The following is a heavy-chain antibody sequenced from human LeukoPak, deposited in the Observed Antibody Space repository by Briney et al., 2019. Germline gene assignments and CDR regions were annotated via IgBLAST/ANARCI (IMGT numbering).Heavy chain of an antibody. D-gene: IGHD4-17*01. CDR1: GYTFTSYY. CDR3: ARGPRDYGDENYFDY. CDR2: INPSGGST. Sequence: ASVKVSCKASGYTFTSYYMHWVRQAPGQGLEWMGIINPSGGSTSYAQKFQGRVTMTRDTSTSTVCMELSSLRSEDTAVYYCARGPRDYGDENYFDYWGQGTLVTVSS. V-gene: IGHV1-46*01. J-gene: IGHJ4*02.